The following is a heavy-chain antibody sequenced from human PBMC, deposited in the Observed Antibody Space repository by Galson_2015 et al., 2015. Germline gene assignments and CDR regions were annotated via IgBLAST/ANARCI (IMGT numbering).Heavy chain of an antibody. D-gene: IGHD3-3*01. V-gene: IGHV3-30*18. CDR2: IPYDGSNK. CDR1: GFTFSSYG. J-gene: IGHJ4*02. Sequence: SLRLSCAASGFTFSSYGMHWVRQAPGKGLEWVAVIPYDGSNKYYADSVKGRFTISRDNSKNTLYLQMNSLRAEDTAVYYCAKDLAPYDFWEGADYWGQGTLVTVSS. CDR3: AKDLAPYDFWEGADY.